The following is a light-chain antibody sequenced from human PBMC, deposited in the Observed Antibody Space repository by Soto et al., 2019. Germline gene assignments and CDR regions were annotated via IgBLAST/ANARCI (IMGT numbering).Light chain of an antibody. CDR3: QQYNNWPPIA. V-gene: IGKV3-15*01. J-gene: IGKJ5*01. Sequence: EIMMTQSPATLSVSPGERATLSCRASQSVSNNLAWYQQKPGQAPRLLIYYASTRATGIPARFSGSGSGTEFTLTISSLQSEDFALYYCQQYNNWPPIAFGQGTRLEIK. CDR2: YAS. CDR1: QSVSNN.